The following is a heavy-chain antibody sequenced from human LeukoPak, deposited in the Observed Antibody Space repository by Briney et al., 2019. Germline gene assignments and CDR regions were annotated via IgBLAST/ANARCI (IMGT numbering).Heavy chain of an antibody. CDR3: ARDYDSSGYYYGLDY. Sequence: GGSLRLSCAASGFTFSSYSMNWVRQAPGKGLEWVSSISSSSSYIYYADSVKGRFTISRDNAKNSLYLQMNSLRAEDTAVYYCARDYDSSGYYYGLDYWGQGTLVTVSS. CDR1: GFTFSSYS. D-gene: IGHD3-22*01. CDR2: ISSSSSYI. V-gene: IGHV3-21*01. J-gene: IGHJ4*02.